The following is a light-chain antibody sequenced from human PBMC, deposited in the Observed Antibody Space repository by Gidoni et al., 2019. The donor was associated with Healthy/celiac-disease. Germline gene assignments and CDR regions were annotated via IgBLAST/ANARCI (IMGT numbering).Light chain of an antibody. V-gene: IGLV2-18*02. J-gene: IGLJ2*01. CDR2: EVR. Sequence: QSALTQPPSVSGSPGQSVTISCTGTSSDVGSYNRVSWYQQPPGTAPKLMIYEVRNRPSGVPDRFSGSKSGNTASLTISGLQAEDEADYYCSSYTSSSTPGVVFGGGTKLTVL. CDR3: SSYTSSSTPGVV. CDR1: SSDVGSYNR.